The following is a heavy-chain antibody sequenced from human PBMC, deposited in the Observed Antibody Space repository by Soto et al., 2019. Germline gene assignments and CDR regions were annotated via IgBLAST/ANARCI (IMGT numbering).Heavy chain of an antibody. CDR3: TSSYYDFWSGYLDDAFDI. Sequence: GSLRLSCAASGFTFSNAWMSWVRQAPGKGLEWVGRIKSKTDGGTTDYAAPVKGRFTISRDDSKNTLYLQMNSLKTEDTAVYYCTSSYYDFWSGYLDDAFDIWGQGTMVTVSS. CDR1: GFTFSNAW. V-gene: IGHV3-15*01. J-gene: IGHJ3*02. D-gene: IGHD3-3*01. CDR2: IKSKTDGGTT.